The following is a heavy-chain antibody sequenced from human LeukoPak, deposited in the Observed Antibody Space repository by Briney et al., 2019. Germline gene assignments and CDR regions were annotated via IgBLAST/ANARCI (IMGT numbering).Heavy chain of an antibody. V-gene: IGHV1-2*02. J-gene: IGHJ5*02. CDR3: ARVLLSSNWFGP. D-gene: IGHD2-15*01. CDR2: INPNSGGT. CDR1: GYTFTGYY. Sequence: ASVKVSCKASGYTFTGYYMHWVRQAPGQGLEWMGWINPNSGGTNYAQKFQGRVTMTRDTSISTAYMELSRLRSDDTAVYHCARVLLSSNWFGPWGQGTLVTVSS.